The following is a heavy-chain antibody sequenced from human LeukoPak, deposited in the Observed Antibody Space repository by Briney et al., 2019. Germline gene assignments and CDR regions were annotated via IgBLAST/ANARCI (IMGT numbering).Heavy chain of an antibody. V-gene: IGHV4-59*12. CDR1: GGSISNYY. CDR2: IFYTGST. D-gene: IGHD6-6*01. Sequence: PSETLSLTCTVSGGSISNYYWTWIRQPPGKGLQWIGYIFYTGSTNYNPSLKSRVTISVDTSKNQFSLKLSSVTAADTAVYYCARDSNKYSSSTFDYWGQGTLVTVSS. CDR3: ARDSNKYSSSTFDY. J-gene: IGHJ4*02.